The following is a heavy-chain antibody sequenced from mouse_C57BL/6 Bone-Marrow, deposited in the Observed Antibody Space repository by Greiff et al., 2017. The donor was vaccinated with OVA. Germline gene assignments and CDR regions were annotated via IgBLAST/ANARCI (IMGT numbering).Heavy chain of an antibody. CDR1: GFSFNTYA. Sequence: EVQGVESGGGLVQPKGSLKLSCAASGFSFNTYAMNWVRQAPGKGLEWVARIRSKSNNYATYYADSVKDRFTISRDDSESMLYLQMNNLKTEDTAMYYCVVYYYGSRTYFDYWGQGTTLTVSS. V-gene: IGHV10-1*01. CDR3: VVYYYGSRTYFDY. J-gene: IGHJ2*01. CDR2: IRSKSNNYAT. D-gene: IGHD1-1*01.